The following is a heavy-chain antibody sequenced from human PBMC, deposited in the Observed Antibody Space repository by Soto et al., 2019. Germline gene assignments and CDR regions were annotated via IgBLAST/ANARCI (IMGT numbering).Heavy chain of an antibody. V-gene: IGHV4-30-4*01. CDR1: GASIRGSSYQ. D-gene: IGHD3-16*02. CDR3: ATVNNNAFVI. J-gene: IGHJ3*02. Sequence: PSETLSLTCAVSGASIRGSSYQWSWIRQPPGKGLEWIGYIFHSGSSYYSPSLQSRASISVDTSRGQFFLELSSVSAADTAVYYRATVNNNAFVIWGQGTMVTVS. CDR2: IFHSGSS.